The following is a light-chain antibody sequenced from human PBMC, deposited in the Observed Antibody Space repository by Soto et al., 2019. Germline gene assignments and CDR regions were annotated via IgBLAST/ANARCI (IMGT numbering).Light chain of an antibody. V-gene: IGKV1-39*01. CDR2: AAS. CDR3: QQSYSTPWT. Sequence: IQMTQSPSSLSASVGDRVTITCRASQSISSYLNWYQQKPGKAPKRLIYAASSLHSGVPSRFSGSGSGTDFTLTISSLQPEDFATYYCQQSYSTPWTFGQGTKVEIK. J-gene: IGKJ1*01. CDR1: QSISSY.